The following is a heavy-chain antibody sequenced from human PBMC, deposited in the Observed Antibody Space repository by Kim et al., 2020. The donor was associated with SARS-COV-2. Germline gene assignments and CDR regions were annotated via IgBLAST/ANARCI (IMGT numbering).Heavy chain of an antibody. D-gene: IGHD2-15*01. Sequence: GGSLRLSCAASGFTFSSYAMHWVRQAPGKGLEWVAVISYDGSNKYYADSVKGRFTISRDNSKNTLYLQMNSLRAEDTAVYYCAREVGYCSGGSCYRDLDYWGQGTLVTVSS. CDR1: GFTFSSYA. J-gene: IGHJ4*02. CDR2: ISYDGSNK. V-gene: IGHV3-30*04. CDR3: AREVGYCSGGSCYRDLDY.